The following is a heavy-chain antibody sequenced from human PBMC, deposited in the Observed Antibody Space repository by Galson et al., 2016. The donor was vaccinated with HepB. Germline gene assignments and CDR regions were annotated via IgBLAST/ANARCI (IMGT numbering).Heavy chain of an antibody. V-gene: IGHV1-18*01. J-gene: IGHJ4*02. Sequence: SVKVSCKASGYSFTSYAFSWMRQAPGQGLEWMGWIRAYNGNTKYAQQFQDRVTMTTDTWTNTSYMELRSLRSDDTAVYYCARDPTVIYGDYANIGGSDFWGQGTLVTVSS. D-gene: IGHD4-17*01. CDR1: GYSFTSYA. CDR2: IRAYNGNT. CDR3: ARDPTVIYGDYANIGGSDF.